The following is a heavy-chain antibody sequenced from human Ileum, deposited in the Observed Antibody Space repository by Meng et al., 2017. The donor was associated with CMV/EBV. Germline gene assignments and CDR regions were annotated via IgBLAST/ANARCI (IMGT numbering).Heavy chain of an antibody. CDR1: GFTFSTYG. CDR2: IKGDGSEK. CDR3: AREYCSGNMCFAGTFDN. J-gene: IGHJ5*02. V-gene: IGHV3-7*01. Sequence: GGSLRLSCEASGFTFSTYGMSWVRQVPGKRPEWVANIKGDGSEKYYVDSAKSRFTITRDTAKKSLYLQMNSLRGEDTAVYYCAREYCSGNMCFAGTFDNWGQGTLVTGSS. D-gene: IGHD2-15*01.